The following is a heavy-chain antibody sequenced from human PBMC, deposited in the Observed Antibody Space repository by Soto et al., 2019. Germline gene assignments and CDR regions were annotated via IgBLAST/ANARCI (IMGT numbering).Heavy chain of an antibody. D-gene: IGHD6-6*01. Sequence: GGSLRLSCAASGFTFDDYAMHWVRQAPGKGLEWVSGISWNSGSIGYADSVKGRFTISRDNAKNSLYLQMNSLRAEDTALYYCAKDIGIAVRLIDYWGQGTLVTVSS. CDR2: ISWNSGSI. CDR3: AKDIGIAVRLIDY. V-gene: IGHV3-9*01. J-gene: IGHJ4*02. CDR1: GFTFDDYA.